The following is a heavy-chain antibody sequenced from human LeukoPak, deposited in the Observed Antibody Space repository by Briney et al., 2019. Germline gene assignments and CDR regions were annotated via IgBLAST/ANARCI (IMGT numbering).Heavy chain of an antibody. V-gene: IGHV4-39*07. Sequence: PSETLSLTCAVYGGSFSSYYWGWIRQPPGKGLEWIGSIYYSGSTYYNPSLKSRVTISVDTSKNQFSLKLSSVTAADTAVYYCARIFSVGEFDTTGAYYFDYWGQGTLVTVSS. CDR3: ARIFSVGEFDTTGAYYFDY. D-gene: IGHD1-1*01. J-gene: IGHJ4*02. CDR1: GGSFSSYY. CDR2: IYYSGST.